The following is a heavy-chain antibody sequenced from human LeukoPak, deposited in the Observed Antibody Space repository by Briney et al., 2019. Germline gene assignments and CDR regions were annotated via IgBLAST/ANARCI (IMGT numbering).Heavy chain of an antibody. J-gene: IGHJ5*02. CDR1: GYTFTSYY. D-gene: IGHD4-17*01. V-gene: IGHV1-46*01. CDR2: INPSGGST. CDR3: ARDRGAGDYFSNWFDP. Sequence: ASVKVSCKASGYTFTSYYMHWVRQAPGQGLEWMGIINPSGGSTSYAQKFQGRVTMTRDTSTSTVYMELSSLRSEDTAVYYCARDRGAGDYFSNWFDPWGQGTLVTVSS.